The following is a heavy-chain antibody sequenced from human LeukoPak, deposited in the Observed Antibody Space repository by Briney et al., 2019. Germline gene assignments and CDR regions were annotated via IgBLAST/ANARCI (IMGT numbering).Heavy chain of an antibody. CDR3: ARDRTTVVSPMGY. V-gene: IGHV3-11*01. CDR2: ISPSGSTI. D-gene: IGHD4-23*01. Sequence: GGSLRLSCAASGFTFSDYYMTWIRQSPGKGLEWVSYISPSGSTIHHADSVKGRFSVSRGNAKNSLYLQMNSLRAEDTAVYYCARDRTTVVSPMGYWGQGTLVTVSS. CDR1: GFTFSDYY. J-gene: IGHJ4*02.